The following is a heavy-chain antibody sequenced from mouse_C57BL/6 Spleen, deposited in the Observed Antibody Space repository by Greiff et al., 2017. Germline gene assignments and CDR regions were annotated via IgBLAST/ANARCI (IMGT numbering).Heavy chain of an antibody. V-gene: IGHV5-17*01. J-gene: IGHJ2*01. CDR1: GFTFSDYG. CDR2: ISSGSSTI. CDR3: ARPGGAYYFDY. Sequence: EVKVVESGGGLVKPGGSLKLSCAASGFTFSDYGMHWVRQAPEKGLEWVAYISSGSSTIYYADTVKGRFTISRDNAENTLFLQMTSLRSEDTAMYYCARPGGAYYFDYWGQGTTLTVSS. D-gene: IGHD1-1*02.